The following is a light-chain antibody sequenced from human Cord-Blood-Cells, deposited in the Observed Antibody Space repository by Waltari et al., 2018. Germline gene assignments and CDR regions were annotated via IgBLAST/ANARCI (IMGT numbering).Light chain of an antibody. CDR2: GNS. CDR1: SSTIGPGYD. CDR3: QSYDSSLSGVV. V-gene: IGLV1-40*01. Sequence: QSVLTQPPSVSGAPGQRVTISCTGSSSTIGPGYDLPWYQQLPGTAPKLLIYGNSNRPSGVPDRFSGSKSGTSASLAITGLQAEDEADYYCQSYDSSLSGVVFGGGTKLTVL. J-gene: IGLJ2*01.